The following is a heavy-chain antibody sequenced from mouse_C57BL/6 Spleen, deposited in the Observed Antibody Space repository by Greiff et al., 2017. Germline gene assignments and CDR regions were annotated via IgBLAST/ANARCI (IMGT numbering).Heavy chain of an antibody. D-gene: IGHD1-1*01. Sequence: QVHVKQPGAELVKPGASVKMSCTASGYTFTSYWITWVKQRPGQGLEWIGDISPGSGSTNYTEKFKSKATLTVDPSSSTADMQLSSLTSEDSAVYYCARWSGSRGDYWGQGTTLTVSS. CDR2: ISPGSGST. V-gene: IGHV1-55*01. CDR3: ARWSGSRGDY. CDR1: GYTFTSYW. J-gene: IGHJ2*01.